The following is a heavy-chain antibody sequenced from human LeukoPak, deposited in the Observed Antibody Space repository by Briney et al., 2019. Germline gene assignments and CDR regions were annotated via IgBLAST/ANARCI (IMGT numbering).Heavy chain of an antibody. CDR1: GGSFSGYY. CDR2: INHSGST. D-gene: IGHD1-26*01. V-gene: IGHV4-34*01. J-gene: IGHJ4*02. CDR3: ARGVGALPGY. Sequence: SETLSLTCAVYGGSFSGYYWSWIRQPPGKGLEWIGEINHSGSTNYNPSLKSRVTISVDTSKNQFSLKLSSVTAADTAVYYCARGVGALPGYWGQGILVTVSS.